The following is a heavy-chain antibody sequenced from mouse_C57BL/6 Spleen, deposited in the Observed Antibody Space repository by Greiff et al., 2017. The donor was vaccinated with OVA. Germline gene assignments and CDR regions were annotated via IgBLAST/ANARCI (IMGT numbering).Heavy chain of an antibody. CDR1: GYTFTDYE. V-gene: IGHV1-15*01. J-gene: IGHJ2*01. CDR3: PSGGYSDY. D-gene: IGHD2-3*01. Sequence: QVQLKQSGAELVRPGASVTLSCKASGYTFTDYEMHWVKQTPVHGLEWIGAIYPETGGTASNQKFKGKAILTADTSSSTAYMVLRSMPSVLSAVYYCPSGGYSDYWGQGTPLTVSS. CDR2: IYPETGGT.